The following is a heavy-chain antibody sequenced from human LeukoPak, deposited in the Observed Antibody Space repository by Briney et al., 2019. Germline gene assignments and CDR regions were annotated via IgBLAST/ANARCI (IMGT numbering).Heavy chain of an antibody. V-gene: IGHV1-18*01. CDR2: ISVYNGNT. D-gene: IGHD5-18*01. CDR3: ARALDTPTNDY. CDR1: GCTFTSYG. Sequence: SVKVSCKASGCTFTSYGIGWVQQAPGQGLEWMGWISVYNGNTLYAQSLQGRVTMTTDTSTDTAYMELRSLRSDDTAVYYCARALDTPTNDYWGQGTLVTVSS. J-gene: IGHJ4*02.